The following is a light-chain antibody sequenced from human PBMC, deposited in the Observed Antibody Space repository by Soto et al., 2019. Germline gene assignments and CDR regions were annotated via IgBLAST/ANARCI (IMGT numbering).Light chain of an antibody. CDR1: QSVGSCF. J-gene: IGKJ4*01. CDR3: QQYENSPFT. CDR2: RTS. Sequence: EIVLTQSPDTLSLSPGERATRSCRASQSVGSCFLAWYQQKPGQAPRLLIYRTSTRATGIPDRFTGSGSGTDFTLTISRLEPEDFAVYYCQQYENSPFTFGGGTKVEIK. V-gene: IGKV3-20*01.